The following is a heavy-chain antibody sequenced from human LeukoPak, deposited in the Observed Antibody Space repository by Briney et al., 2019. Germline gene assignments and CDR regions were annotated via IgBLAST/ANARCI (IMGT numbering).Heavy chain of an antibody. Sequence: GGSLRLSCTGSGFTFGEYAVSWVRQAPGKGLEWVGLIRSKAYGGTTEYAASVKGRFTISRDDSKSIAYLQMNSLKTEDTAVYYCTSPGGYWGQGTLVTVSS. CDR3: TSPGGY. D-gene: IGHD3-16*01. CDR2: IRSKAYGGTT. J-gene: IGHJ4*02. CDR1: GFTFGEYA. V-gene: IGHV3-49*04.